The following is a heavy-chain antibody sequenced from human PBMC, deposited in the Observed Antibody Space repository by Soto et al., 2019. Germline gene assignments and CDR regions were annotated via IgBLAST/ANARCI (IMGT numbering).Heavy chain of an antibody. CDR3: ARESEDLTSNFDY. V-gene: IGHV3-21*06. J-gene: IGHJ4*02. CDR2: ISSTTNYI. CDR1: GFTFTSYS. Sequence: GGSLRLSCAASGFTFTSYSMIWVRQAPGKGLEWVSSISSTTNYIYYGDSMKGRFTISRDNAKNLLYLEMNSLRAEDTAVYYCARESEDLTSNFDYWGQGTLVTVSS.